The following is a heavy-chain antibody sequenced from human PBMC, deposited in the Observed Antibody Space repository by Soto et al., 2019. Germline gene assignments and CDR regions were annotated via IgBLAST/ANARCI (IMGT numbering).Heavy chain of an antibody. CDR3: ARGPSGDKVDY. CDR2: IYDGGTT. Sequence: QVQLQESGPRLVSPSQTLSLTCTVSGGSISSAAYCWSWIRQSPDKGLEWIGNIYDGGTTYSSPSLKGRVTISADTSDTEFFLKLNSVSAADTAVYYCARGPSGDKVDYWGQGIQVTVAS. D-gene: IGHD7-27*01. J-gene: IGHJ4*02. CDR1: GGSISSAAYC. V-gene: IGHV4-30-4*01.